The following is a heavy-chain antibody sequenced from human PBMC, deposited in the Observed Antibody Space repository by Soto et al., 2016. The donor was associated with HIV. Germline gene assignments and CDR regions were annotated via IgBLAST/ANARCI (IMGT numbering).Heavy chain of an antibody. CDR2: IYHIGST. Sequence: QVHLQESGPGLVKPSETLSLTCAVSGFTISSGYYWGWIRQPPGKGLEWIGNIYHIGSTYYSPSLKSRVTISVDTSKNQFYLKMNSVTAADTAVYYCARGAYSTYFRGTAFDFWGQGTLVTVSS. V-gene: IGHV4-38-2*01. J-gene: IGHJ4*02. CDR3: ARGAYSTYFRGTAFDF. CDR1: GFTISSGYY. D-gene: IGHD2-21*01.